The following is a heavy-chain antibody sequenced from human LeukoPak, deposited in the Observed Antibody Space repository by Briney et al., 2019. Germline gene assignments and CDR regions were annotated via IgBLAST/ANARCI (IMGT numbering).Heavy chain of an antibody. CDR3: ARAKPQFYGYYYYGMDV. V-gene: IGHV1-2*02. CDR1: GYTFTGYY. Sequence: ASVKVSCKASGYTFTGYYMHWVRQAPGQGLEWMGWINPNSGGTNYAQKFQGRVTMTRDTSISTAYMELSRLRSDDTAVYYCARAKPQFYGYYYYGMDVWGQGTTVTVSS. CDR2: INPNSGGT. D-gene: IGHD3-16*01. J-gene: IGHJ6*02.